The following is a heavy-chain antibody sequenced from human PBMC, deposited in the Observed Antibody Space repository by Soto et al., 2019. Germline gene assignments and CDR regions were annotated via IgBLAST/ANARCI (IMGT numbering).Heavy chain of an antibody. CDR3: ARDGITMIRGITVFDF. J-gene: IGHJ4*02. D-gene: IGHD3-10*01. CDR2: ISSSSDYM. CDR1: GFTFSSSR. V-gene: IGHV3-21*01. Sequence: GGSLRLSCVASGFTFSSSRMNWVRQAPGKGLEWVSFISSSSDYMYYADSVKGRFTVSRDNAKNSLYLQMDSLRAEDTAVYYCARDGITMIRGITVFDFWGQGTLVTVSS.